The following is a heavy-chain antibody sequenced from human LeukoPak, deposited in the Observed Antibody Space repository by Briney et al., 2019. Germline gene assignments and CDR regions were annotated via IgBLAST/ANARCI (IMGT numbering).Heavy chain of an antibody. D-gene: IGHD3-16*01. CDR1: GDSISSYS. J-gene: IGHJ4*02. Sequence: SETLSLTCTVSGDSISSYSWTWIRQPPGKGLEWIGFISYSGSTRYNASFESRVTISIDTSNNQFSMKLTSVTAADTARYCCARVGRGVHTWGSYSFDQWGQGALVTVSS. CDR2: ISYSGST. V-gene: IGHV4-59*01. CDR3: ARVGRGVHTWGSYSFDQ.